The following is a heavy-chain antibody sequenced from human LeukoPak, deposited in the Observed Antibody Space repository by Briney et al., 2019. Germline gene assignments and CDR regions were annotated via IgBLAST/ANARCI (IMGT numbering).Heavy chain of an antibody. J-gene: IGHJ4*02. Sequence: PGGSLRLSCAASGFTFSSYSMNWVRQAPGKGLEWVSYISSSSSTIYYADSVKGRFTISRDNAKSSLYLQMNSLRAEDTAVYYCARVYCSGGSCSTGDYFDYWGQGTLVTVSS. CDR1: GFTFSSYS. CDR2: ISSSSSTI. CDR3: ARVYCSGGSCSTGDYFDY. D-gene: IGHD2-15*01. V-gene: IGHV3-48*01.